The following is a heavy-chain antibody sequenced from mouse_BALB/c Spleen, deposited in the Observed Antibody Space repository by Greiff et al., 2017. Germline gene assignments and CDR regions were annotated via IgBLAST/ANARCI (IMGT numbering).Heavy chain of an antibody. CDR1: GFTFSSFG. J-gene: IGHJ4*01. V-gene: IGHV5-17*02. CDR3: ARSEGLYRYDEEGYYAMDY. Sequence: EVKLMESGGGLVQPGGSRKLSCAASGFTFSSFGMHWVRQAPEKGLEWVAYISSGSSTIYYADTVKGRFTISRDNPKNTLFLQMTSLRSEDTAMYYCARSEGLYRYDEEGYYAMDYWGQGTPVTVSS. D-gene: IGHD2-14*01. CDR2: ISSGSSTI.